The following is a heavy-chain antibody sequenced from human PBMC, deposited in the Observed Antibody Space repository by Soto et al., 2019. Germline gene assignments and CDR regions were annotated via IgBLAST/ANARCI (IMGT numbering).Heavy chain of an antibody. V-gene: IGHV3-53*01. Sequence: DVQLVESGGGLIQPGGSLRLSSVAYGLAVSGKKYVAGVSQAPGKGPEWVSGVYDLDGTYYADSVRGRFTTSIGNSRTTVWLQMRDLRPEDTALYFCATWHLREHAYVIWGRGTMVTVSS. CDR2: VYDLDGT. CDR3: ATWHLREHAYVI. J-gene: IGHJ3*02. CDR1: GLAVSGKKY. D-gene: IGHD5-12*01.